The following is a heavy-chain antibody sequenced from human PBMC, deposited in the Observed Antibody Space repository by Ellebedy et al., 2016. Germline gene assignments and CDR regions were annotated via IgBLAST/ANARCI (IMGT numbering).Heavy chain of an antibody. CDR1: GYVFSSYW. J-gene: IGHJ3*01. V-gene: IGHV5-51*01. CDR3: ARQKYCRGITCFDFYEAFDL. CDR2: IYPSDSDT. Sequence: GESLKISCKGSGYVFSSYWTAWVRQMPGKGLEWMGIIYPSDSDTRYSPSFEGQVTISADKSTDTAYLQWSTLKASDTAMYYCARQKYCRGITCFDFYEAFDLWGQGTLVTVSS. D-gene: IGHD2-15*01.